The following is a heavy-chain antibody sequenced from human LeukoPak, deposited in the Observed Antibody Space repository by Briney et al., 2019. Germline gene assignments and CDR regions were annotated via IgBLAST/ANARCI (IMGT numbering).Heavy chain of an antibody. V-gene: IGHV1-24*01. D-gene: IGHD1-7*01. CDR2: FDPEDDEI. J-gene: IGHJ4*02. CDR1: GYTLTELC. CDR3: ATETGNFYFYS. Sequence: ASVKVSCKVSGYTLTELCMHWVRQAPGKGLEWMGGFDPEDDEIIYAQRFQGRVTMTEDASTDTAYMELRSLRSEDTAVYYCATETGNFYFYSWGQGTLVTVSS.